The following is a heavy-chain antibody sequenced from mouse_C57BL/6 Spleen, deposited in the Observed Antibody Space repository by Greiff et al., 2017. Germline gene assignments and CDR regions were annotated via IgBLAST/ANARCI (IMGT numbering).Heavy chain of an antibody. CDR3: ARQDNSGYENLGY. Sequence: EVKLQESGPELVKPGASVKMSCKASGYTFTDYNMHWVKQSHGKSLEWIGYINPNNGGTSYNQKFKGKATLTVNKSSSTAYMELRSLTSEDSAVXYGARQDNSGYENLGYWGQGTTLTVSS. V-gene: IGHV1-22*01. CDR1: GYTFTDYN. CDR2: INPNNGGT. J-gene: IGHJ2*01. D-gene: IGHD3-2*02.